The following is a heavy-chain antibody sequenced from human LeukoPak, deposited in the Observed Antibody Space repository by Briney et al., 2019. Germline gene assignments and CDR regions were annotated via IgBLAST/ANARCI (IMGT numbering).Heavy chain of an antibody. J-gene: IGHJ3*02. V-gene: IGHV4-34*01. CDR3: ALRLRYFDWSRRQDAFDI. Sequence: SETLSLTCAVSGGSISSGGYYWSWIRQPPGKGLEWIGEINHSGSTNYNPSLKSRVTISVDTSKNQFSLKLSSVTAADTAVYYCALRLRYFDWSRRQDAFDIWGQGTMVTVSS. CDR2: INHSGST. CDR1: GGSISSGGYY. D-gene: IGHD3-9*01.